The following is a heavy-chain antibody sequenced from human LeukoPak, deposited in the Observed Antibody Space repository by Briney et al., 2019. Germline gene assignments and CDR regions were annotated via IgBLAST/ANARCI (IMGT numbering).Heavy chain of an antibody. CDR2: IHTSGTT. Sequence: AGGSLRLSCAVSGFTVSGNYMSWVRQAPGKSLEWVSVIHTSGTTYYADSVKGRFTISRDNSRNTVFLQMNGLRAEDTAVYYCAIDSHSWWRADYWGQGTLVTVSS. CDR1: GFTVSGNY. J-gene: IGHJ4*02. D-gene: IGHD6-13*01. V-gene: IGHV3-53*01. CDR3: AIDSHSWWRADY.